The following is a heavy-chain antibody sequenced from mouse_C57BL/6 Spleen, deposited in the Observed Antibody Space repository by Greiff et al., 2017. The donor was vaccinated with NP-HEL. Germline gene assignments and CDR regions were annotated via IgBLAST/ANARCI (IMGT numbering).Heavy chain of an antibody. Sequence: VQGVESDAELVKPGASVKISCKVSGYTFTDHTIHWMKQRPEQGLEWIGYIYPRDGSTKYNEKFKGKATLTADKSSSTAYMQLNSLTSEDSAVYFCARCGNYVYWYFDVWGTGTTVTVSS. V-gene: IGHV1-78*01. J-gene: IGHJ1*03. CDR3: ARCGNYVYWYFDV. CDR1: GYTFTDHT. D-gene: IGHD2-1*01. CDR2: IYPRDGST.